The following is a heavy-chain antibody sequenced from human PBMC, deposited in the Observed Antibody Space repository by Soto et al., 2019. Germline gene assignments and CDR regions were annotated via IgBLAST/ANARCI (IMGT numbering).Heavy chain of an antibody. CDR2: ISAYNGNT. J-gene: IGHJ4*02. D-gene: IGHD3-22*01. V-gene: IGHV1-18*01. Sequence: ASVKVACKASGYTFTSYGISWVRLAPGQGLEWMGWISAYNGNTNYAQKLQGRVTMTTDTSTNTAYMELRSLRSDDTAVYYCARDIHYYDSSGSDYWGQGTQDTVSS. CDR3: ARDIHYYDSSGSDY. CDR1: GYTFTSYG.